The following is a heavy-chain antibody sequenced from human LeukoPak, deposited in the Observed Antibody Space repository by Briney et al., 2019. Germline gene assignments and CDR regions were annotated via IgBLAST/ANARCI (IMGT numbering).Heavy chain of an antibody. CDR1: GFTFSSYA. CDR2: ISGSGGST. D-gene: IGHD5-18*01. J-gene: IGHJ3*02. V-gene: IGHV3-23*01. CDR3: AKVGDTAMVTLGAFDI. Sequence: GGSLRLSCAASGFTFSSYAMSWVRQAPGKGLEWVSAISGSGGSTYYADSVKGRFTISRDNSKNTLYLQMNSLRAEDTAVYYCAKVGDTAMVTLGAFDIWGQGTMVTVSS.